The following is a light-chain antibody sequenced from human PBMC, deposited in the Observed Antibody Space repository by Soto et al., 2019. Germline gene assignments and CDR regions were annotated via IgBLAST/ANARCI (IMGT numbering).Light chain of an antibody. Sequence: QSALTQPASVSGSPGQSITISCTGTSGDVGGCDYVSWYQQHPGKAPKLMIYEVSNRPSGVSNRFSGSKTGSTASLTISGLQAEDEANYYCCSYTISSTRVFGGGTKVTVL. CDR2: EVS. V-gene: IGLV2-14*01. J-gene: IGLJ3*02. CDR3: CSYTISSTRV. CDR1: SGDVGGCDY.